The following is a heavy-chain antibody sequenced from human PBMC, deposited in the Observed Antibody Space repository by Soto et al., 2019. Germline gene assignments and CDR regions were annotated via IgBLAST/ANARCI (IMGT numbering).Heavy chain of an antibody. J-gene: IGHJ3*02. D-gene: IGHD6-19*01. Sequence: QVQLVQSGAEVKKPGSSVKVSCKASGGTFSSYAISWVRQAPGQGLEWMGGSIPIFGTATYAQKFQGRAKITADESTSTAYMELSSLRSEDTAVYYCARETHSSGWYKDAFDIWGQGTMVTVSS. V-gene: IGHV1-69*12. CDR2: SIPIFGTA. CDR3: ARETHSSGWYKDAFDI. CDR1: GGTFSSYA.